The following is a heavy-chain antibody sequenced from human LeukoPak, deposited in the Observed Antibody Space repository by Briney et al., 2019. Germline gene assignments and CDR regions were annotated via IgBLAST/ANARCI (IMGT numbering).Heavy chain of an antibody. J-gene: IGHJ4*02. D-gene: IGHD3-22*01. Sequence: GGSLRLSCAASGFTFSGFAMSWIRQAPGKGLEWVSSISRSGESTFYADSVKGRFTISRDNAKNTVYLQMNSLRAEDTAVYYCTRFLFYYDSSGYYDYFDYWGQGTLVTVSS. CDR3: TRFLFYYDSSGYYDYFDY. CDR1: GFTFSGFA. CDR2: ISRSGEST. V-gene: IGHV3-23*01.